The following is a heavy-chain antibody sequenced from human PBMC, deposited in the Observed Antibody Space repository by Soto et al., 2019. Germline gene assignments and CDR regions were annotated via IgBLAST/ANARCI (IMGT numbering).Heavy chain of an antibody. CDR1: GFTFNNYA. CDR3: TTDFVKVLRFLEWLLTSDY. CDR2: ISGSGGST. J-gene: IGHJ4*02. Sequence: GGSMRLSCAASGFTFNNYARGWVRQATGKGLEWVSAISGSGGSTYYADSVKGRFTISRDNSKNTLYLQMNSLKTEDTAVYYYTTDFVKVLRFLEWLLTSDYWGQGTLVTVSS. D-gene: IGHD3-3*01. V-gene: IGHV3-23*01.